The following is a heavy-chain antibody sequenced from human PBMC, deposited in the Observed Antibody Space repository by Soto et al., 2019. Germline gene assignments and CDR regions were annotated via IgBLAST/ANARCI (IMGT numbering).Heavy chain of an antibody. CDR3: ARESRITIFGVVKNWFDP. V-gene: IGHV4-39*02. CDR2: IYYSGST. Sequence: SETLSLTCTVSGGSISSSSYYWGWIRQPPGKGLEWIGSIYYSGSTYYNPSLKSRVTISVDTSKNQFSLKLSSVTAADTAVYYCARESRITIFGVVKNWFDPWGQGTLVTVSS. D-gene: IGHD3-3*01. CDR1: GGSISSSSYY. J-gene: IGHJ5*02.